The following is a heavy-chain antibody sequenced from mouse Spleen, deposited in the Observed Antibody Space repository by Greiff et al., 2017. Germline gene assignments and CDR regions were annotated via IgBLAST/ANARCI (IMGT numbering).Heavy chain of an antibody. Sequence: VQLKESGPELVKPGASVKIPCKASGYTFTDYNMDWVKQSHGKSLEWIGDINPNNGGTIYNQKFKGKATLTVDKSSSTAYMELRSLTSEDTAVYYCARRGYYGSSYGFAYWGRGTLVTVSA. D-gene: IGHD1-1*01. V-gene: IGHV1-18*01. CDR2: INPNNGGT. J-gene: IGHJ3*01. CDR3: ARRGYYGSSYGFAY. CDR1: GYTFTDYN.